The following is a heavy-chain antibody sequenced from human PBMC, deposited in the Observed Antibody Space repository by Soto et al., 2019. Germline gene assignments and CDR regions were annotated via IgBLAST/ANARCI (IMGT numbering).Heavy chain of an antibody. Sequence: NPSETLSLTCTVSGGSISSGGYYWSWIRQHPGKGLEWIGYIYYSGSTYYNPSLKSRVTISVDTSKNQFSLKLSSVTAADTAAYYCARDRYYDSSGYTRGYYYGMDVWGQGTTVTVSS. J-gene: IGHJ6*02. V-gene: IGHV4-31*03. CDR3: ARDRYYDSSGYTRGYYYGMDV. D-gene: IGHD3-22*01. CDR1: GGSISSGGYY. CDR2: IYYSGST.